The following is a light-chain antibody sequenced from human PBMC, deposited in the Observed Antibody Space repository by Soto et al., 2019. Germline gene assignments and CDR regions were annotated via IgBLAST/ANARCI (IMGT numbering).Light chain of an antibody. CDR2: GTS. J-gene: IGKJ2*01. CDR1: QSVSSSY. Sequence: EIVLTQSPGTLSLSPGERATLSCRASQSVSSSYLAWYQQKPGQAPRLLIYGTSNRATGIPDRFSGSGSGTDFTLTIIRLEPEDFAVYYCQQYGSSPPMYTFGQGTKLEIK. V-gene: IGKV3-20*01. CDR3: QQYGSSPPMYT.